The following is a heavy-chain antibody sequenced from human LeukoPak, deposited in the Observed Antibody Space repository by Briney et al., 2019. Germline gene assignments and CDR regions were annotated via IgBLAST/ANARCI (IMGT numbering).Heavy chain of an antibody. Sequence: PGGSLRLSCAASGFTFSSYWMHWVRQAPGKGLVWVSRTNSDGSSTNYADSVKGRFTISRDNAKNTLFLQMNSLRAEDTAVYYCANGPKAIQLTYWGQGTLVTVSS. V-gene: IGHV3-74*01. CDR3: ANGPKAIQLTY. CDR1: GFTFSSYW. J-gene: IGHJ4*02. CDR2: TNSDGSST. D-gene: IGHD5-18*01.